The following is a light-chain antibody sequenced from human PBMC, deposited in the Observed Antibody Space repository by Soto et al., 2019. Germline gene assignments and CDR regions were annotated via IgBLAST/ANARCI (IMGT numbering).Light chain of an antibody. J-gene: IGKJ4*01. CDR1: QSIISY. CDR2: DAS. V-gene: IGKV1-39*01. Sequence: DIQMTQSPSSLSASVGDRVTITCRTSQSIISYLNWYHQKPGKAPKLLIYDASSLQSGVPSRFSGSGSGTDFTLTISSLQPEDSATYYCQQSYSTPFTFGGGTKVEIK. CDR3: QQSYSTPFT.